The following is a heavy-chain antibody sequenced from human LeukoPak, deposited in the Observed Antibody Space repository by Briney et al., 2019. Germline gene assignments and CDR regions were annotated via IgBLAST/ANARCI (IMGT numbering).Heavy chain of an antibody. V-gene: IGHV3-30-3*02. CDR2: ISYDGSNK. J-gene: IGHJ3*02. Sequence: GGSLRLSCAASGFTFSSYAMHWVRQAPGKGLEWVAVISYDGSNKYYADSVKGRFTISRDNSKNTLYLQMNSLRAEDTAVYFCAKLLSYSSGGHAFDIWGQGTMVSVSS. D-gene: IGHD6-19*01. CDR3: AKLLSYSSGGHAFDI. CDR1: GFTFSSYA.